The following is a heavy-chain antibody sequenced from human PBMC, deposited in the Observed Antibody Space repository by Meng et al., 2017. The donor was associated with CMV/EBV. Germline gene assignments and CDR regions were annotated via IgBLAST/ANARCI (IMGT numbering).Heavy chain of an antibody. V-gene: IGHV4-34*01. J-gene: IGHJ5*02. CDR2: INHSGST. CDR3: ARGGNWFDP. CDR1: GGSLSGYY. Sequence: QVKRQAWGAGLLKPSETLSFTCAVYGGSLSGYYLCWIRQPPGKGLEWIGEINHSGSTNYNPSLKSRVTISVDTSKNQFSLKLSSVTAADTAVYYCARGGNWFDPWGQGTLVTVSS.